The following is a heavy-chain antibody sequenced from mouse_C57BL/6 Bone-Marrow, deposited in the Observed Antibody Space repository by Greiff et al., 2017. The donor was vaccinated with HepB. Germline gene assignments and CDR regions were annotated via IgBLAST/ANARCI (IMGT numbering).Heavy chain of an antibody. D-gene: IGHD2-1*01. CDR1: GYTFTSYW. J-gene: IGHJ2*01. Sequence: QVQLQQPGAELVRPGSSVKLSCKASGYTFTSYWMHWVKQRPIQGLEWIGNIDPSDSETHYNQKFKDKATLTVDTSSSTAYMQLSSLTSEDSAVYYCARWDGTYSYYFDYWGQGTTLTVSS. CDR3: ARWDGTYSYYFDY. CDR2: IDPSDSET. V-gene: IGHV1-52*01.